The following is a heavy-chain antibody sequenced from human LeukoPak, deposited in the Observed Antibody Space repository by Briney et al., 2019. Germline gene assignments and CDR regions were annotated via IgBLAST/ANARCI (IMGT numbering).Heavy chain of an antibody. D-gene: IGHD3-9*01. CDR1: GGTFSSYA. Sequence: SVKVTCKASGGTFSSYALSGVRPAPGRGVAWMGVIILFLGTANYAQKFQGRVTITADKSTSTAYMELSSLRSEDTAVYYCARATYYDILTGYLYYYYGMDVWGKGTTVTVSS. V-gene: IGHV1-69*06. J-gene: IGHJ6*04. CDR2: IILFLGTA. CDR3: ARATYYDILTGYLYYYYGMDV.